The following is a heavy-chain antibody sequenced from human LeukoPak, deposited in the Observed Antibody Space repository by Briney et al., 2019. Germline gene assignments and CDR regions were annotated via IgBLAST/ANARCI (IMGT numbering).Heavy chain of an antibody. J-gene: IGHJ4*02. V-gene: IGHV3-30*02. CDR2: IRYDGSNK. CDR3: AKDSTGRGSSGYRRTVRNPYFDY. CDR1: GFTFSSYV. D-gene: IGHD3-22*01. Sequence: PGGSLRLSRAASGFTFSSYVMHWVRQAPGKGLEWVAFIRYDGSNKYYADSVKGRFTISRDNSKNTLYLQMNSLRAEDTAVYYCAKDSTGRGSSGYRRTVRNPYFDYWGQGTLVTVSS.